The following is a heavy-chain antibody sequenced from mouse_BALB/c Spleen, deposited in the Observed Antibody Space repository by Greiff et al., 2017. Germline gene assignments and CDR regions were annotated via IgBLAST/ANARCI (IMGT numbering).Heavy chain of an antibody. V-gene: IGHV2-6-7*01. CDR2: IWGDGSK. Sequence: QVQLKESGPGLVAPSQSLSITCTVSGFSLTGYGVNWVRQPPGKGLEWLGMIWGDGSKAYNSALKSRLSISKDNSKSQVFLKMNSLQTDDTARYYGARDYYGSRYFDVWGAGTTVTVSS. CDR1: GFSLTGYG. D-gene: IGHD1-1*01. J-gene: IGHJ1*01. CDR3: ARDYYGSRYFDV.